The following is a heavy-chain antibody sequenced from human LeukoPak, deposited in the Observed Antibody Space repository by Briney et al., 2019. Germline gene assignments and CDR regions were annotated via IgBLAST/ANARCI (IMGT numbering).Heavy chain of an antibody. CDR2: VST. Sequence: SETLSLTCTVSGGSISSSSHYWGWIRQPPGKGLEWIGVSTYYNPSLKNRVTISRDTSKNQFSLKLSSVTAADTAIYYCARAGYTYGIISYFDSWGQGTLVTVSS. J-gene: IGHJ4*02. CDR1: GGSISSSSHY. D-gene: IGHD5-18*01. V-gene: IGHV4-39*01. CDR3: ARAGYTYGIISYFDS.